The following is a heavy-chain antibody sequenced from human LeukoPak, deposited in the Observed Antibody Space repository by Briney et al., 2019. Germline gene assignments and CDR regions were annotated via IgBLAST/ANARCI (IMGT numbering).Heavy chain of an antibody. D-gene: IGHD6-19*01. CDR1: GGSISSYY. J-gene: IGHJ4*02. CDR3: ARGNSGWRYDSIDY. CDR2: IYYSGST. V-gene: IGHV4-59*01. Sequence: PSETLSLTCTVSGGSISSYYWSWIRQPPGKGLEWIGYIYYSGSTNYNPSLKSRVTISVDTSKNQFSLKLSSVTAADTAVYYCARGNSGWRYDSIDYWGQGTLVTVSS.